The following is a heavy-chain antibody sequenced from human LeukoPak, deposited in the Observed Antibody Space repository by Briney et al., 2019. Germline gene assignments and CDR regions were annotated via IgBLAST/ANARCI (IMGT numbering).Heavy chain of an antibody. CDR2: IHNSGST. CDR1: GGSITEYY. D-gene: IGHD4-17*01. V-gene: IGHV4-59*01. Sequence: SETLSLTCTVSGGSITEYYWSWIRQPPRKGLQWIGYIHNSGSTNSNPSLKSRVTMSVDTSKNQFFLKLASVTAADTAVYYCAKYGLYSFDSWGQGTLVTVSS. J-gene: IGHJ4*02. CDR3: AKYGLYSFDS.